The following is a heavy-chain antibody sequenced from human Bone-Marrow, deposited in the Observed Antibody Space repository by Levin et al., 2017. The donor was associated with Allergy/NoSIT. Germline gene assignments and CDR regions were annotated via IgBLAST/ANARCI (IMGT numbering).Heavy chain of an antibody. V-gene: IGHV1-8*01. D-gene: IGHD4-17*01. J-gene: IGHJ3*02. Sequence: VASVKVSCKASGYTFTSYDINWVRQATGQGLEWMGWMNPNSGNTGYAQKFQGRVTMTRNTSISTAYMELSSLRSEDTAVYYCARHPVTTKRRRGHDAFDIWGQGTMVTVSS. CDR1: GYTFTSYD. CDR3: ARHPVTTKRRRGHDAFDI. CDR2: MNPNSGNT.